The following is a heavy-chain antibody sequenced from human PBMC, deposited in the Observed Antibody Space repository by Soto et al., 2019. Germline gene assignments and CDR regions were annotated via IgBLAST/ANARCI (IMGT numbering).Heavy chain of an antibody. V-gene: IGHV4-39*01. J-gene: IGHJ4*02. CDR1: GDAIISSSYY. D-gene: IGHD4-17*01. CDR2: TYYSGVT. CDR3: ARQATARYADYYFDY. Sequence: PSETLSLTCTVSGDAIISSSYYWCGVRQPPGKGLEWIGSTYYSGVTYYNPSLKSRVSISVATSKKQFSLVLSSVTAADTALYFCARQATARYADYYFDYWGQGTLVTVSS.